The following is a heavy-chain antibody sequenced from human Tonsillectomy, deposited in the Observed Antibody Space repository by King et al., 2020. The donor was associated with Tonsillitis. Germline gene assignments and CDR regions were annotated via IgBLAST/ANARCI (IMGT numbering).Heavy chain of an antibody. Sequence: VTLKESGPALVKPTQTLTLTCTFSGFSLTTRGMCVSWIRQPPGKALEWLARIDWDDNRYYTTSLKTRLTISRDPSKNQVVLTVTNLDPLDTATYYCARNRGVSGIADFWGQGTLVTVSS. J-gene: IGHJ4*02. V-gene: IGHV2-70*11. CDR1: GFSLTTRGMC. D-gene: IGHD1-20*01. CDR3: ARNRGVSGIADF. CDR2: IDWDDNR.